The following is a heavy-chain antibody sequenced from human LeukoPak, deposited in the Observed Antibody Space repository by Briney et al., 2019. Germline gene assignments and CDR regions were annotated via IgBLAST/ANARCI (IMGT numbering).Heavy chain of an antibody. CDR2: ISYSGST. D-gene: IGHD5-12*01. Sequence: SETLSLTRTVSGGSINSYYWSWIRQPPGKGLEWIGYISYSGSTNFNPSLRSRVTISVDTSKNYFSLKLSSVTAADTAVYYCARHGGRGYSGYDMEYFQHWGQGTLVTVSS. CDR3: ARHGGRGYSGYDMEYFQH. CDR1: GGSINSYY. J-gene: IGHJ1*01. V-gene: IGHV4-59*08.